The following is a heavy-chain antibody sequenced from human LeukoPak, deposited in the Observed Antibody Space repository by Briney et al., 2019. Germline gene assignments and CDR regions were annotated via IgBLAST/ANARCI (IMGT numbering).Heavy chain of an antibody. J-gene: IGHJ4*02. CDR3: AREGYYGSGSYYQTGYY. D-gene: IGHD3-10*01. Sequence: SETLSLTCNVSGVSISSSSYYWGWIRQPPGKGLEWIGRIYYSGSTYYNPSLKSRVTISVDTSKNQFSLKLSSVTAADTAVYYCAREGYYGSGSYYQTGYYWGQGTLVTVSS. CDR2: IYYSGST. V-gene: IGHV4-39*07. CDR1: GVSISSSSYY.